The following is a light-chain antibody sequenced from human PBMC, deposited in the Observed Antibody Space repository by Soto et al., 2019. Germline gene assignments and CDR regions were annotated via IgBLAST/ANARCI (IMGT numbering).Light chain of an antibody. J-gene: IGKJ1*01. V-gene: IGKV1-5*03. Sequence: DIQMTQSPSTLSASVGDRVTITCRASESIHIWLAWFQQKPGKAPKLLISKASTLESGVPSRFSGSGSGTEFTLTISSLQPDDFATYHCQQYHIHSTFGQGTKVEVK. CDR1: ESIHIW. CDR3: QQYHIHST. CDR2: KAS.